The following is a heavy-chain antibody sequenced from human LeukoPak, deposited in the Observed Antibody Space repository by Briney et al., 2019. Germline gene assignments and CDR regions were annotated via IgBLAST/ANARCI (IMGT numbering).Heavy chain of an antibody. V-gene: IGHV1-2*02. J-gene: IGHJ4*02. CDR2: INPNSGGT. CDR3: ARVAPWDRYNWNGDFYY. Sequence: GASVKVSCKASGYTFTGYYMHWVRQAPGQGLEWMGWINPNSGGTNYAQKFQGRVTMTRDTSISTAYMELSRLRSDDTAVYYCARVAPWDRYNWNGDFYYWGQGTLVTVSS. D-gene: IGHD1-20*01. CDR1: GYTFTGYY.